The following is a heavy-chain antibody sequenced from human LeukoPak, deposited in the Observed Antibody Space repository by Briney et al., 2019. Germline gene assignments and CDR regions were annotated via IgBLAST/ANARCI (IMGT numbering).Heavy chain of an antibody. D-gene: IGHD3-10*01. J-gene: IGHJ5*02. V-gene: IGHV4-4*07. CDR3: ARDSGTTGEVKFDP. CDR1: GGSISSYY. CDR2: IYTSGTI. Sequence: SETLSLTCTVSGGSISSYYWSWLRQPAGTALEWIGRIYTSGTITYNPSLKSRVTMSVDTSKNQFSLKLSSVTAADTAVYYCARDSGTTGEVKFDPWGQGTLVTVSS.